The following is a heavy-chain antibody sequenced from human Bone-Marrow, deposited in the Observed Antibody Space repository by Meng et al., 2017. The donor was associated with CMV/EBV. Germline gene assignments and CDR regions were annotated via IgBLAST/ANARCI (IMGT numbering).Heavy chain of an antibody. D-gene: IGHD3-10*01. CDR2: INHSGST. J-gene: IGHJ6*02. V-gene: IGHV4-34*01. CDR1: GGSFSGYY. CDR3: ARNNGSGRSSKRVYYGMDV. Sequence: GSLRLSCAVYGGSFSGYYWSWIRQPPGKGLEWIGEINHSGSTNYNPSLKSRVTISVDTSKNQFSLKLSSVTAADTAVYYCARNNGSGRSSKRVYYGMDVWGQGTTVTVSS.